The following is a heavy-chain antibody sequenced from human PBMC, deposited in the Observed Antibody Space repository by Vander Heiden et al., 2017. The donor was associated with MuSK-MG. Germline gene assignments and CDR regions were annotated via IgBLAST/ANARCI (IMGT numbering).Heavy chain of an antibody. J-gene: IGHJ6*03. D-gene: IGHD3-3*01. CDR1: GFTFSSYA. V-gene: IGHV3-30-3*01. CDR3: ARDNELESYYYYYMDV. CDR2: ISYDGSNK. Sequence: QVQLVESGGGVVQPGRSLRLSCAASGFTFSSYAMHWVRQAPGKGLEWVAVISYDGSNKYYADSVKGRFTISRDNSKNTLYLQMNSLRAEDTAVYYCARDNELESYYYYYMDVWGKGTTVTVSS.